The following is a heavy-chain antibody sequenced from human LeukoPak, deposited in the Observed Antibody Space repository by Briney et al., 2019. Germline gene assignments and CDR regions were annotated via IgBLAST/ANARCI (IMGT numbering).Heavy chain of an antibody. V-gene: IGHV4-59*12. CDR1: GGSISSYY. J-gene: IGHJ5*02. Sequence: PSETLSLTCTVSGGSISSYYWSWIRQPPGKGLEWIGYIYYSGSTNYNPSLKSRVTISVDTSKNQFSLKLSSVTAADTAVYYCARGDYGVVVPAAMTFDPWGQGTLVTVSS. CDR3: ARGDYGVVVPAAMTFDP. D-gene: IGHD2-2*01. CDR2: IYYSGST.